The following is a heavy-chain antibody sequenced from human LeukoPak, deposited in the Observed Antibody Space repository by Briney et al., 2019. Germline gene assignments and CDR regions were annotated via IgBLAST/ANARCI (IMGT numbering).Heavy chain of an antibody. V-gene: IGHV1-18*01. Sequence: ASVKVSCKASGYTFTSYGISWVRQAPGQGLEWMGWISAYNGNTNYAQKLQGRVTMTTDTSTSTAYMELRSLRSDDTAVYYCARGRIMITFGGVIVLDYWGQGTLVTVSS. CDR2: ISAYNGNT. J-gene: IGHJ4*02. CDR1: GYTFTSYG. CDR3: ARGRIMITFGGVIVLDY. D-gene: IGHD3-16*02.